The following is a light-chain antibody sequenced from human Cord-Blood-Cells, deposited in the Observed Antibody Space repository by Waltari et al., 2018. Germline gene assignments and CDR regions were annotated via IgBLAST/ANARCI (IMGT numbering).Light chain of an antibody. J-gene: IGLJ1*01. CDR2: DVS. CDR3: SSYTSSSTV. Sequence: QSALTQPASVAGSPGQSITISSTGTSSDVGGYNYVSWYQQHPGKAPTLMIYDVSKRPSGVSHRFSGSKSGNTASLTISGLQAEDEADYYCSSYTSSSTVFGTGTTVTVL. CDR1: SSDVGGYNY. V-gene: IGLV2-14*01.